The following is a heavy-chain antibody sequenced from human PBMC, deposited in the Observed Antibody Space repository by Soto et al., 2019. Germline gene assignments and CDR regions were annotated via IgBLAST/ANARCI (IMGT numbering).Heavy chain of an antibody. J-gene: IGHJ4*02. CDR1: GFTFSSYA. CDR3: AKDDSSSTLLPFDY. D-gene: IGHD6-6*01. V-gene: IGHV3-23*01. Sequence: GGSLRLSCAASGFTFSSYAMSWVRQAPGKGLEWVSGISSSGGSTYYADSVKGRCTISGDNSKNTLFLEMNSLRAEDTAVYYCAKDDSSSTLLPFDYWGQGTLVTVSS. CDR2: ISSSGGST.